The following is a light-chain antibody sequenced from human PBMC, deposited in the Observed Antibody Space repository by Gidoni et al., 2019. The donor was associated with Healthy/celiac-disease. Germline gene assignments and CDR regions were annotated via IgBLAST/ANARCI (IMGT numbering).Light chain of an antibody. J-gene: IGKJ1*01. Sequence: EIVLTQSPGTLSLYPGERATLSCRASQSVSSSYLAWYQQKPGQAPRLLIYGASSRATGIPDRFSGRGSGTDFTLTISRLEPEDFAVYYCQQYGSSRPFGQVTKVEI. CDR2: GAS. CDR1: QSVSSSY. CDR3: QQYGSSRP. V-gene: IGKV3-20*01.